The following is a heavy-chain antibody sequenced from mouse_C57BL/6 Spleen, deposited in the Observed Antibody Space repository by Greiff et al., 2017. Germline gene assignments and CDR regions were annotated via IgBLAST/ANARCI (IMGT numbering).Heavy chain of an antibody. Sequence: EVQRVESGPELVKPGASVKIPCKASGYTFTDYNMDWVKQSHGKSLEWIGDINPNNGGTIYNQKFKGKATLTVDKSSSTAYMELRSLTSEDTAVYYCARSYSSFAYWGQGTLVTVSA. CDR1: GYTFTDYN. CDR2: INPNNGGT. J-gene: IGHJ3*01. V-gene: IGHV1-18*01. D-gene: IGHD2-12*01. CDR3: ARSYSSFAY.